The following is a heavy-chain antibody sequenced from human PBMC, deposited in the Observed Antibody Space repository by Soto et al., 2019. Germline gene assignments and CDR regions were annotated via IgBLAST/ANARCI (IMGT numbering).Heavy chain of an antibody. CDR2: INYSGTT. V-gene: IGHV4-39*01. D-gene: IGHD3-3*01. Sequence: QLQLQESGPGLVKPSETLSLTCSVSGGSISRSTYHWGWIRQSPGKGLEWIGVINYSGTTYYNPPLKSRVTISVDTSKNQFSLRLNSVTAADTAVYYCAVHPDFDYWGQGTLVTVSS. CDR3: AVHPDFDY. CDR1: GGSISRSTYH. J-gene: IGHJ4*02.